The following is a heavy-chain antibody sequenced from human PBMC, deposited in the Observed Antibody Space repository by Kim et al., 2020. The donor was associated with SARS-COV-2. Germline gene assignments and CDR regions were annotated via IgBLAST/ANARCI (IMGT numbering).Heavy chain of an antibody. D-gene: IGHD4-17*01. J-gene: IGHJ4*02. CDR2: SEK. CDR3: ARDSRTYGD. Sequence: SEKYYRDSGKGRFTISRDNAKNSLYLQMNSLRAEDTAVYYCARDSRTYGDWGQGTLVTVSS. V-gene: IGHV3-7*01.